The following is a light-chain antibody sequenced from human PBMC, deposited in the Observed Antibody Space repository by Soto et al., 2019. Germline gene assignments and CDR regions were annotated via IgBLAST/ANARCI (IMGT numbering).Light chain of an antibody. Sequence: DIQMTQSPSSLSASVGDRVTITCQASQDISNYLNWYQQKPGKAPKLLIYDASNLETGVPSRFSGIGSRTDFSFAISSLQPADIATSYCEQYDNLPPFTFGPGTKVDIK. J-gene: IGKJ3*01. CDR3: EQYDNLPPFT. CDR1: QDISNY. CDR2: DAS. V-gene: IGKV1-33*01.